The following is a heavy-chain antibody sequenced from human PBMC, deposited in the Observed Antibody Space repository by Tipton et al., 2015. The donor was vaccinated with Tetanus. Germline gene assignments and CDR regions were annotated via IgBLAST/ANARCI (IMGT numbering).Heavy chain of an antibody. V-gene: IGHV4-39*01. Sequence: TLSLTCTVSGGSISSSNYYWGWIRQPPGKGLEWIGSIYHSGTTYYKPSLRSRVTMSVDTSKIQFSLKLSSVTAADTAVYYCATTEYSSGWYNWGQGTLVTVSS. CDR1: GGSISSSNYY. D-gene: IGHD6-19*01. CDR3: ATTEYSSGWYN. J-gene: IGHJ4*02. CDR2: IYHSGTT.